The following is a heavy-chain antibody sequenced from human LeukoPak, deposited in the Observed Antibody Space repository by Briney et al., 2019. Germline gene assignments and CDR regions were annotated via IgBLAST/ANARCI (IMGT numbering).Heavy chain of an antibody. J-gene: IGHJ6*03. CDR3: ASAHDYCNQYFDYYMDV. D-gene: IGHD4-11*01. V-gene: IGHV1-2*06. Sequence: ASVKVSCKASGYSFTGYYMHWVRQAPGQGLEWMGRINPNSGGTNYAQKFQGRVTMTRDTPISTAYMELSRLRSDDTAVYYCASAHDYCNQYFDYYMDVWGKGTTVTVSS. CDR1: GYSFTGYY. CDR2: INPNSGGT.